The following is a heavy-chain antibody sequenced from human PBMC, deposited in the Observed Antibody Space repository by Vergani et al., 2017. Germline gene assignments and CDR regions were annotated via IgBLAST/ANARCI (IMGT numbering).Heavy chain of an antibody. CDR1: GYTFTSYY. CDR2: INPSGGST. D-gene: IGHD6-19*01. V-gene: IGHV1-46*01. CDR3: ARPPRGYSSGWLGWFDP. Sequence: QVQLVQSGAEVKKPGASVKVSCKASGYTFTSYYMHWVRQAPGQGLEWMGIINPSGGSTSYAQKFQGRVTMTRDTSTSTVYMELSSLRSEDTAVYYCARPPRGYSSGWLGWFDPWGQGTLVTVSS. J-gene: IGHJ5*02.